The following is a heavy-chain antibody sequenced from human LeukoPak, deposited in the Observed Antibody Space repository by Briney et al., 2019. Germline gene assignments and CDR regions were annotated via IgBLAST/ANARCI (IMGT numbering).Heavy chain of an antibody. CDR1: GFTFSSYA. V-gene: IGHV3-30*07. CDR3: AISNGSELGYCSGGSCYFDY. J-gene: IGHJ4*02. Sequence: PGGSLRLSRAASGFTFSSYAMHWVRRAPGKGLEWVAVISYDGSNKYYADSVKGRFTISRDNSKNTLYVQMNSLRAEDTAVYYCAISNGSELGYCSGGSCYFDYWGQGTLVTVSS. CDR2: ISYDGSNK. D-gene: IGHD2-15*01.